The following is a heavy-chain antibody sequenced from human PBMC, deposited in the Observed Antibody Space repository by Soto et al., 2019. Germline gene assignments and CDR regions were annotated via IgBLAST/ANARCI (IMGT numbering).Heavy chain of an antibody. V-gene: IGHV4-30-4*01. Sequence: PSETLSLTCTVSGGSISSGDYYWSWIRQPPGKGLEWIGYIYYSGSTYYNPSLKSRVTISVDTSKNQFSLKLSSVTAADTAVYYCARETVYYYYGMDVWGQGTTVTVSS. D-gene: IGHD4-17*01. CDR1: GGSISSGDYY. CDR3: ARETVYYYYGMDV. J-gene: IGHJ6*02. CDR2: IYYSGST.